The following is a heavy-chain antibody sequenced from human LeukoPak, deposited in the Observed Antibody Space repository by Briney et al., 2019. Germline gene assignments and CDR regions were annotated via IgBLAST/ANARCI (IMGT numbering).Heavy chain of an antibody. Sequence: GRSPRLSCAASGFTFSSYGMHWVRQAPGKGLEWVAVISYDGSNKYYADSVKGRFTISRDNSKNTLYLQMNSLRAEDTAVYYCAKDTGSGSYYNDYYYGMDVWGQGTTVTVSS. J-gene: IGHJ6*02. CDR3: AKDTGSGSYYNDYYYGMDV. CDR1: GFTFSSYG. D-gene: IGHD3-10*01. V-gene: IGHV3-30*18. CDR2: ISYDGSNK.